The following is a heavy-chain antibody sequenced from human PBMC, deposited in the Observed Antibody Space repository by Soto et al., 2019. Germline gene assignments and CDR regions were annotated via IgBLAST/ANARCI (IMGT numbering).Heavy chain of an antibody. J-gene: IGHJ6*02. CDR2: IWYDGSNK. CDR1: GFTFSSYG. Sequence: PGGSLRLSCAASGFTFSSYGMHWVRQAPGKGLEWVAVIWYDGSNKYYADSVKGRFTISRDNSKNTLYLQMNSLRAEDTAVYYCAREREVPAAIGYYYYGMDVWGQGTTVTVSS. V-gene: IGHV3-33*01. CDR3: AREREVPAAIGYYYYGMDV. D-gene: IGHD2-2*01.